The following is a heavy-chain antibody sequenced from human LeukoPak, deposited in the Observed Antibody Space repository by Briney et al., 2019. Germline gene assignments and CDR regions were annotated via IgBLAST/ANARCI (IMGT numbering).Heavy chain of an antibody. J-gene: IGHJ4*02. Sequence: GGSLRLSCAASGFTFSSYAMHWVRQAPGKGLEYVSAISSYGDSTYYANSVKGRFTISRDNSKNTLYLQMNSLRAEDTAVYYCARGNLLVTFGGVIGGDYWGQGTLVTVSS. CDR3: ARGNLLVTFGGVIGGDY. V-gene: IGHV3-64*01. D-gene: IGHD3-16*02. CDR1: GFTFSSYA. CDR2: ISSYGDST.